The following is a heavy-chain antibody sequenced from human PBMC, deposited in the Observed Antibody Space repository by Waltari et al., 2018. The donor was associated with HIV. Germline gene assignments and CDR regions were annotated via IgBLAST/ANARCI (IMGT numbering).Heavy chain of an antibody. V-gene: IGHV3-15*01. D-gene: IGHD1-20*01. CDR3: TTGLLYKRY. CDR1: DFTFSNAW. J-gene: IGHJ4*02. Sequence: EVQLVESGGGLVKPGGSLRLSCAGSDFTFSNAWMGWVRQTPGKGLEWVGRIKSKPDGGTTDYAAPVKGRFTISRDDSKNTLYLQMVSLKTEDTAVYYCTTGLLYKRYWGQGTLVTVSS. CDR2: IKSKPDGGTT.